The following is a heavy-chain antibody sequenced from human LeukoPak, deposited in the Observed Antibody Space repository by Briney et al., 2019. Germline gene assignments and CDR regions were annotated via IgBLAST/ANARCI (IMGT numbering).Heavy chain of an antibody. Sequence: ASVKVSCKASGYTFSSYGISWLRQAPGQGLEWMWWIGPWNGNTNNAQKFQGRVTMTTDTSTSTLYMDLRILRSDDTAVYYCARDNGHKSVDYWGQGTLVTVSS. CDR2: IGPWNGNT. D-gene: IGHD2-21*01. CDR1: GYTFSSYG. CDR3: ARDNGHKSVDY. J-gene: IGHJ4*02. V-gene: IGHV1-18*01.